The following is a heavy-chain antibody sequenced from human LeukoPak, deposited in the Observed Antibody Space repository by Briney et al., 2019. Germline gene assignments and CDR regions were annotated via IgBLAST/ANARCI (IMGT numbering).Heavy chain of an antibody. CDR2: IYYSGST. J-gene: IGHJ4*02. V-gene: IGHV4-39*01. CDR3: ARPPYGSGSYEGGD. D-gene: IGHD3-10*01. CDR1: GGSISSSSYY. Sequence: SETLSLTCTVSGGSISSSSYYWGWIRQPPGKGLEWIGSIYYSGSTYYNPSLKSRVTISVDTSKNQFSLKLSSVTAADTAVYYCARPPYGSGSYEGGDWGQGTLVTVSS.